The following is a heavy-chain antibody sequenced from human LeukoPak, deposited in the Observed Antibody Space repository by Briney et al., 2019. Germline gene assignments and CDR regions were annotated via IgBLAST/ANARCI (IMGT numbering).Heavy chain of an antibody. D-gene: IGHD1-26*01. CDR2: IYYSGST. CDR1: GGPIRGYY. CDR3: ARSRKGIVGATEGAFDI. V-gene: IGHV4-59*01. J-gene: IGHJ3*02. Sequence: PAETLSLICTVSGGPIRGYYRSWIRRPPGEGREWIGYIYYSGSTNYNPSLKSRVTISVHTAKNQFSLKLSSVTAADTAVYYCARSRKGIVGATEGAFDIWGQGTMVTVSS.